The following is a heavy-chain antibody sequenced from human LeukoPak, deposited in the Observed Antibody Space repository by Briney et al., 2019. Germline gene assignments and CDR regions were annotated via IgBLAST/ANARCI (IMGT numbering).Heavy chain of an antibody. CDR1: GFTFSSYE. Sequence: PGGSLRLSCAASGFTFSSYEMNWVRQAPGKGLEWVSYISSSGSTIYYADSVKGRFTISRDNAKNSLYLQMNSLRAEDTAVYYCAKAGYYDIFYLYYFDYWGQGTLVTVSS. CDR3: AKAGYYDIFYLYYFDY. V-gene: IGHV3-48*03. CDR2: ISSSGSTI. J-gene: IGHJ4*02. D-gene: IGHD3-9*01.